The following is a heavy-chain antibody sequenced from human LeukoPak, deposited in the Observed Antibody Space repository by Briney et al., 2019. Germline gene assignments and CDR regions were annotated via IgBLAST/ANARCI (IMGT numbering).Heavy chain of an antibody. V-gene: IGHV4-59*11. CDR1: GASISSHY. Sequence: SETLSLTCTVSGASISSHYWSWIRQPPGKGLEWIGYIYYSGSTSYNPSLKSRVTISVDTSKNQFSLKLSSVTAADTAVYYCARGDGEVVGTFDYWGQGTLVTVSS. CDR2: IYYSGST. J-gene: IGHJ4*02. CDR3: ARGDGEVVGTFDY. D-gene: IGHD5-12*01.